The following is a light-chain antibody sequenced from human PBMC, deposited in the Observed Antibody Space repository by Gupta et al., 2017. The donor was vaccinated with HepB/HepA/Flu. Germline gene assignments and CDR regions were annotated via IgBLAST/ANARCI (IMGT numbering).Light chain of an antibody. CDR2: KDS. Sequence: SYELTQPPSVSVSPGPTASITCSGDKLGDKYACWYQEKPGQAPVLVIYKDSKRPAGIPERFSGSNSGNTAALTISGTQAMDEADYYCQAWDSSIYVVFGGGTKLTVL. CDR3: QAWDSSIYVV. J-gene: IGLJ2*01. V-gene: IGLV3-1*01. CDR1: KLGDKY.